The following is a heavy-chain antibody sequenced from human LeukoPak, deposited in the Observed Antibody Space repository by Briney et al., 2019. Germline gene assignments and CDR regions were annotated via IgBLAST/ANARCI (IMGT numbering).Heavy chain of an antibody. J-gene: IGHJ3*02. CDR1: GGTISGRRDY. V-gene: IGHV4-39*01. CDR2: IYYSGST. Sequence: PSETLSLTCTVSGGTISGRRDYWGWIRQPPGKGLEWVASIYYSGSTHYNPSLKSRVTISVDTSRNQFSLELRTATAADTAMYYCARNVSRGEPGGAFDMWGQGTMVTVSS. CDR3: ARNVSRGEPGGAFDM. D-gene: IGHD3-16*01.